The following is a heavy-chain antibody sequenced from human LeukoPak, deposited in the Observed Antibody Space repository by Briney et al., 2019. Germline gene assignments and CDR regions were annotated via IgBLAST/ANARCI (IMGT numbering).Heavy chain of an antibody. CDR2: IKQDGSEK. Sequence: GGSLRLSCAASGFTFSSYCMSWVRQAPGKGLEWVTNIKQDGSEKYYVDSVKGRFTISRDNAKNSLYLQMNSLRAEDTAVYYCARDRFGPIGVVRYYYYYYYMDVWGKGATVTVSS. CDR1: GFTFSSYC. D-gene: IGHD3-3*01. J-gene: IGHJ6*03. CDR3: ARDRFGPIGVVRYYYYYYYMDV. V-gene: IGHV3-7*01.